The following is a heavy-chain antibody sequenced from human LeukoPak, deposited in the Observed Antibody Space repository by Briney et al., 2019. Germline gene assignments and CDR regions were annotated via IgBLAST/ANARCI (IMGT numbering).Heavy chain of an antibody. CDR2: MNPNSGNT. V-gene: IGHV1-8*01. J-gene: IGHJ3*02. D-gene: IGHD4-17*01. CDR1: RYTFTSYD. CDR3: ASPIMTTATGAFDI. Sequence: ASVKVSCKASRYTFTSYDINWVRQATGQGLEWMGRMNPNSGNTGYAQKFQGRVTMTRNTSISTAYMELSSLRSEDTAVYYCASPIMTTATGAFDIWGQGTMVTVSS.